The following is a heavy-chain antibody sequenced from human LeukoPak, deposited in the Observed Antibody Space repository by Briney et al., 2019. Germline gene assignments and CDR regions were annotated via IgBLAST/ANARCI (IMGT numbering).Heavy chain of an antibody. CDR3: ARAVGYTAMVYFDY. CDR1: GGSISSGGYY. V-gene: IGHV4-31*01. CDR2: IYYSGST. Sequence: SSRTLSLTCTVSGGSISSGGYYWSWIRQHPGKGLEWIGYIYYSGSTYYNPSLKSQVTISVDTSKNQFSLKLSSVTAADTAVYYCARAVGYTAMVYFDYWGQGTLVTVSS. J-gene: IGHJ4*02. D-gene: IGHD5-18*01.